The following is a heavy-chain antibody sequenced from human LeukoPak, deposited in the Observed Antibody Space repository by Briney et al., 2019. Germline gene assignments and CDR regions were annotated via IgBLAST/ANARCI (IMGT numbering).Heavy chain of an antibody. CDR3: IKDDSGGYY. CDR1: GFTFRGYV. D-gene: IGHD6-19*01. V-gene: IGHV3-23*01. Sequence: GGSLRLSCAASGFTFRGYVRSWVRQAPGKGLEWVSGISGSGSSTYYADSVKGRFTISRDNSKNALYLQMNSLRADDTAVYYCIKDDSGGYYWGQGTLVTVSS. CDR2: ISGSGSST. J-gene: IGHJ4*02.